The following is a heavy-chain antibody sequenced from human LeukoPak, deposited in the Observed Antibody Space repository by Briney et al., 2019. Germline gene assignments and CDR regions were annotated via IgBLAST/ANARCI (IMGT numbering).Heavy chain of an antibody. D-gene: IGHD3-22*01. J-gene: IGHJ4*02. CDR3: ARYYYDSSGYYSDFDY. CDR2: INHSGST. V-gene: IGHV4-34*01. CDR1: GGSFSGYY. Sequence: SETLSLTCAVYGGSFSGYYWSWIRQPPGKGLEWIGEINHSGSTNYNPSLKSRVTISVDTSKNLFSLKLSSVTAADTAVYYCARYYYDSSGYYSDFDYWGQGTLVTVSS.